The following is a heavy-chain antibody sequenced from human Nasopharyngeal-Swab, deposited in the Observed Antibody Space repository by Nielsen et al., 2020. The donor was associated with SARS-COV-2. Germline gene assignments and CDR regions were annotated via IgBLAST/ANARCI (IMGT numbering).Heavy chain of an antibody. D-gene: IGHD3-10*01. Sequence: WIRQPPENGLEWVAVISYDGSNKYYADFVKGRFTISRDNSKNTLYLQMNSLRAEATAVYYCAKDSGSLWIGAYSYFDYWGQGTLVTVSS. J-gene: IGHJ4*02. V-gene: IGHV3-30*18. CDR2: ISYDGSNK. CDR3: AKDSGSLWIGAYSYFDY.